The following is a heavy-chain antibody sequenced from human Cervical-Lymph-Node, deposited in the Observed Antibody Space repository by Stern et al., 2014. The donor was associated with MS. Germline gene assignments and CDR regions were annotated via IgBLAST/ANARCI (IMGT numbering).Heavy chain of an antibody. J-gene: IGHJ6*02. V-gene: IGHV3-21*01. CDR3: ARDSHFAMDV. Sequence: EVQLAESGGGLVKPGGSLRLSCAASGFTFSPYNMNPVRQAPGKGLAWVSSITSSRAYKHYADSVKGRFTISRDNAKNSVFLQMSSLRAEDTAVYYCARDSHFAMDVWGQGTTVTVSS. CDR2: ITSSRAYK. CDR1: GFTFSPYN.